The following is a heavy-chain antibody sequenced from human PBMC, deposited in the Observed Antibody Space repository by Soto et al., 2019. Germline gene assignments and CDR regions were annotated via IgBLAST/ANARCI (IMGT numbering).Heavy chain of an antibody. D-gene: IGHD2-15*01. Sequence: QVQLQESGPGLVKPSQTLSLTCIVSGGSISSADYYWSWVRQPPGQGLEWIGYIYYSGSTYYNPSLKSRLTISVDTSKNQFSLKLSSVTAADTAVYYCARAATGWGNAFDIWGQGTMVTVSS. CDR2: IYYSGST. J-gene: IGHJ3*02. CDR3: ARAATGWGNAFDI. CDR1: GGSISSADYY. V-gene: IGHV4-30-4*01.